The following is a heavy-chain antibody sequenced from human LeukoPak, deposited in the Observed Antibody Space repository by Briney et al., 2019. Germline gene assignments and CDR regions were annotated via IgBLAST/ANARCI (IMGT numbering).Heavy chain of an antibody. Sequence: PGGSLRLSCAASGFTFSSYSMNWVRQAPGKGLEWVSSISSSSSYIYYADSVKGRFTISRDNAKNSLYLQMNSLRAEDTAVYYCARAILSQGLVFDYWGQGTLVTVSS. D-gene: IGHD6-19*01. CDR1: GFTFSSYS. CDR3: ARAILSQGLVFDY. CDR2: ISSSSSYI. V-gene: IGHV3-21*01. J-gene: IGHJ4*02.